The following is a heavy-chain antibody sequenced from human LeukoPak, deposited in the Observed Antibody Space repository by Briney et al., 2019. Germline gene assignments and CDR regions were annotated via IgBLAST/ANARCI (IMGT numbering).Heavy chain of an antibody. J-gene: IGHJ4*02. CDR1: GGSFSGYY. CDR3: ARGPPYYDILTGYYPAHYFDY. V-gene: IGHV4-34*01. D-gene: IGHD3-9*01. Sequence: SETLSLTCAVYGGSFSGYYWSWIRQPPGKGLEWIGEINHSGSTNYNPSLKSRVTISVDTSKNQFSLKLSSVPAADTAVYYCARGPPYYDILTGYYPAHYFDYWGQGTLVTVSS. CDR2: INHSGST.